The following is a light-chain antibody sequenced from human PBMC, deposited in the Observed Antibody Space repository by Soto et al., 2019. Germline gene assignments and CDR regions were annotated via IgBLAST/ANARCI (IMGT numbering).Light chain of an antibody. CDR2: KAS. V-gene: IGKV1-5*03. Sequence: DIQMTQSPSTLSASVGDRVTITCRASQSINNWLVWYQQKPGIAPKLLMYKASNLESGVTSRFSGSGSGTEFAHTISSLQPDDFATYDSQQYNSYPWTFGQGTKVEIK. J-gene: IGKJ1*01. CDR3: QQYNSYPWT. CDR1: QSINNW.